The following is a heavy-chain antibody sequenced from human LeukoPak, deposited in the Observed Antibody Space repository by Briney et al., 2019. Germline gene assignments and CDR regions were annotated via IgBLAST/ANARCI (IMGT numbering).Heavy chain of an antibody. D-gene: IGHD4-23*01. CDR2: IYHSGST. V-gene: IGHV4-30-2*01. Sequence: SETLSLTCAVSGGSISSGGYSWSWIRQPPGKGLEWVGYIYHSGSTYYNPSLKSRVTISVDRSKNQFSLKLGSVTAADTAVYYCARSPGGKDFDYWGQGTLVTVPS. J-gene: IGHJ4*02. CDR1: GGSISSGGYS. CDR3: ARSPGGKDFDY.